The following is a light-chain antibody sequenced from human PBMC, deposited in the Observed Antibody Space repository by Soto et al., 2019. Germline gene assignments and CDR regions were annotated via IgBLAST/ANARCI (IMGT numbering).Light chain of an antibody. Sequence: QSALTQPPSVSGAPGPRVTISCTVSSSNIGAGFDVHWYQQLPGTAPKLLIYGNSIRPSGVPDRFSGSRSGTSASLAITGLQAEDEADYYCQSYDSSLTGSKVFGSGTKVTVL. CDR1: SSNIGAGFD. J-gene: IGLJ1*01. CDR2: GNS. CDR3: QSYDSSLTGSKV. V-gene: IGLV1-40*01.